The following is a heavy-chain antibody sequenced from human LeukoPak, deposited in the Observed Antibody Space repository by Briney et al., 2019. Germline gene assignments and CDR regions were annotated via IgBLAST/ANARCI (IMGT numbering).Heavy chain of an antibody. D-gene: IGHD5-24*01. CDR1: GGSITSYY. Sequence: SETLSLTCAVSGGSITSYYWTWIQQPAGKGLEWIGRIYTSGNTNYNPSLKSRVTMSLDTSKNQLSLKLSSVTAADTAVYCCARGQRMDVWGQGTTVTVSS. CDR2: IYTSGNT. J-gene: IGHJ6*02. CDR3: ARGQRMDV. V-gene: IGHV4-4*07.